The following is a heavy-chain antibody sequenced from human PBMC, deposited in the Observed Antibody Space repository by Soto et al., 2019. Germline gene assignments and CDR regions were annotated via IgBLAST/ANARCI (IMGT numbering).Heavy chain of an antibody. Sequence: GSLRLSCAASGFTFGSHAMSWVRQAPGRGLEWVSGISGSGANTYYANSVKGQFTISRDNSKNTLYLQMNTLRAEDTAVYYCVKVGGGPTIAAARFDYWGQGTLVTVSS. D-gene: IGHD6-13*01. V-gene: IGHV3-23*01. J-gene: IGHJ4*02. CDR1: GFTFGSHA. CDR3: VKVGGGPTIAAARFDY. CDR2: ISGSGANT.